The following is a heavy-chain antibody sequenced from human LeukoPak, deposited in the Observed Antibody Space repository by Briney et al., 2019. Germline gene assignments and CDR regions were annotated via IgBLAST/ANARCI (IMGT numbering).Heavy chain of an antibody. CDR1: GFTFSRYA. Sequence: SGGSLRLSCAASGFTFSRYAMHWVRQAPGKGLEWAAVISHDGRTKFYADSVQSRFTVSRDNSKNTLFLEVNTLRGDDTAMYYCARAEPDKEDLDYWGQGALVTVSS. CDR3: ARAEPDKEDLDY. D-gene: IGHD3-22*01. CDR2: ISHDGRTK. V-gene: IGHV3-30*04. J-gene: IGHJ4*02.